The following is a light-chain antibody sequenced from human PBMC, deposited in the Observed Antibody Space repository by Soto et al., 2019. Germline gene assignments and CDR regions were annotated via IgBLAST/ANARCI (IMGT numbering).Light chain of an antibody. CDR2: DAS. V-gene: IGKV3-11*01. Sequence: EIVLTQSPATLSLSPWERATLSCRASQSVSSYLAWYQQKPGQAPRLLIYDASNRATGIPARFSGSGSGTDFTLTISSLEPEDFAVYYCQQRSNWLGITFGQGTRLEIK. J-gene: IGKJ5*01. CDR1: QSVSSY. CDR3: QQRSNWLGIT.